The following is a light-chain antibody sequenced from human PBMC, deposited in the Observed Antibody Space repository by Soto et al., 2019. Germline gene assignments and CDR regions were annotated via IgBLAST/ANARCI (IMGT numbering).Light chain of an antibody. CDR3: QQYFSTPYT. V-gene: IGKV4-1*01. CDR2: WTS. Sequence: DIVMTQSPDSLTVSLGERATINCKSSQSVLYSSNNKNYLAWYQQKPQQPPKLLIYWTSTRESGVPDRFSGSGSETDFTLTISSLQAEDVALYYCQQYFSTPYTFGQGTKLEIK. CDR1: QSVLYSSNNKNY. J-gene: IGKJ2*01.